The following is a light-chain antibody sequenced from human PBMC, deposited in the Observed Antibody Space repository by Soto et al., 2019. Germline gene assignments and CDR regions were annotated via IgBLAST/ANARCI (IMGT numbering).Light chain of an antibody. J-gene: IGKJ1*01. Sequence: DIQMTQSPSSLSASVGDGVTITCRASQSISSYFNWYQQKPGKAPKLLIYAASSLQSGVPSRFSGSGSATDFSLNISSLQPEDFAYYYCHKRNTFGEGTKVEIK. CDR3: HKRNT. CDR2: AAS. CDR1: QSISSY. V-gene: IGKV1-39*01.